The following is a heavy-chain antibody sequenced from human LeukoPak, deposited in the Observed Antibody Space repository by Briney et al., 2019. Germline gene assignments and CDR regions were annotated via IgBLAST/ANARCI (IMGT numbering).Heavy chain of an antibody. Sequence: ASVKVSCKASGYTFTSYGISWVRQAPGQGLEWMGWINPNSGGTNYAQKFQDRVTMTRDTSISTAYMELSRLKSDDTAVYYCARDRGWFDPWGQGTLVTVSS. V-gene: IGHV1-2*02. CDR1: GYTFTSYG. CDR3: ARDRGWFDP. J-gene: IGHJ5*02. CDR2: INPNSGGT.